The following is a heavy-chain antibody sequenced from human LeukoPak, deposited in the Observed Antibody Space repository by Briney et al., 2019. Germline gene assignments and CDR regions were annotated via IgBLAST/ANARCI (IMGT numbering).Heavy chain of an antibody. CDR1: GGSFSGYY. CDR2: INHSGST. D-gene: IGHD4-23*01. V-gene: IGHV4-34*01. CDR3: ASIRKDYGGNSSLLDY. J-gene: IGHJ4*02. Sequence: PSETLSLTCAVYGGSFSGYYWSWIRQPPGKGLEWIGEINHSGSTNYNPSLKSRVTISVDTSKNQFSLKLSSVTAADTAVYYCASIRKDYGGNSSLLDYWGQGTLVTVSS.